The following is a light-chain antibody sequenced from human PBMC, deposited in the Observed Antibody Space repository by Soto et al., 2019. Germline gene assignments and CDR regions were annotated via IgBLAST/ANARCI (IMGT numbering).Light chain of an antibody. CDR2: GAS. Sequence: EIVLTQSPGTLSLSPGERATLSCRASQSVNSRLAWYQHKPGQAPRLLISGASSRATGIPDRFSGSGSATDFTLTISRLEPEDFALADCQHYGRSKIKLGPGTRLEIK. CDR3: QHYGRSKIK. V-gene: IGKV3-20*01. CDR1: QSVNSR. J-gene: IGKJ5*01.